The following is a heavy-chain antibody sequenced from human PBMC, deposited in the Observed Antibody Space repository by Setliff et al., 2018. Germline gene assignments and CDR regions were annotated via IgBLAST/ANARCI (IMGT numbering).Heavy chain of an antibody. CDR1: GGTFNSYA. D-gene: IGHD2-15*01. Sequence: GASVKVSCKASGGTFNSYAISWVRQAPGQGLEWMGGIIPMFGTPAYAQKFQDRVTITTDESTSTAYMELDSLRSEDTAVYYCARSPAVLGIVYLDPWGQGTLVTVSS. CDR2: IIPMFGTP. J-gene: IGHJ5*02. CDR3: ARSPAVLGIVYLDP. V-gene: IGHV1-69*05.